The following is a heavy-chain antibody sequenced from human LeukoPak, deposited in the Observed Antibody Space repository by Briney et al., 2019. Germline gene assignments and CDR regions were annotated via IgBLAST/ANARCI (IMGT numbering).Heavy chain of an antibody. CDR3: RKAHCGGGSCDKFNS. Sequence: SETLSLTCSVSGASISSYFWSWIRQPAGKRMEWIGRVHASATTYYNPSLRSRVTLSIDTSKNQFSLSLNSWAAAGTAVYYCRKAHCGGGSCDKFNSWGQGILVTVSS. CDR2: VHASATT. D-gene: IGHD2-21*01. V-gene: IGHV4-4*07. J-gene: IGHJ5*01. CDR1: GASISSYF.